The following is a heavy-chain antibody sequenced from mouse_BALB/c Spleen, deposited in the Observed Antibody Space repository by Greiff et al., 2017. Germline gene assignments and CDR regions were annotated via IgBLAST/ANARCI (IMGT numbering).Heavy chain of an antibody. CDR2: ISSGGSYT. CDR1: GFTFSSYA. V-gene: IGHV5-9-4*01. CDR3: AINRITTANYYAMDY. J-gene: IGHJ4*01. Sequence: EVHLVESGGGLVKPGGSLKLSCAASGFTFSSYAMSWVRQSPEKRLEWVAEISSGGSYTYYPDTVTGRFTISRDNAKNTLYLEMSSLRSEDTAMYYCAINRITTANYYAMDYWGQGTSVTVSS. D-gene: IGHD1-1*01.